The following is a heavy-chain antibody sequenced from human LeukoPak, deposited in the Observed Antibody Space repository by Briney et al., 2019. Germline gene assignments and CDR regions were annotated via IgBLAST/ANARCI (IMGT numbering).Heavy chain of an antibody. Sequence: SETLSLTCTVSGGSISSGGYYWSWICQHPGKGLEWIGYIYYSGSTYYNPSLKSRVTISVDTSKNQFSLKLSSVTAADTAVYYCARGVDWLFDYWGQGTLVTVSS. CDR1: GGSISSGGYY. J-gene: IGHJ4*02. CDR2: IYYSGST. D-gene: IGHD2-21*01. V-gene: IGHV4-31*03. CDR3: ARGVDWLFDY.